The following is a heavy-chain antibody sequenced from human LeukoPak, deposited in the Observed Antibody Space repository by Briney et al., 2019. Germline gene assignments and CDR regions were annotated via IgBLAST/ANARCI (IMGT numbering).Heavy chain of an antibody. CDR1: GGSFSGNY. V-gene: IGHV4-34*01. Sequence: SETLSLTCAVYGGSFSGNYWSWIRQPPGKGLEWIGSIYYSGSTYYNPSLKSRVTISVDTSKNQFSLKLSSVTAADTAVYYCARHVFTAMVTAPFDYWGQGTLVTVSS. CDR3: ARHVFTAMVTAPFDY. CDR2: IYYSGST. D-gene: IGHD5-18*01. J-gene: IGHJ4*02.